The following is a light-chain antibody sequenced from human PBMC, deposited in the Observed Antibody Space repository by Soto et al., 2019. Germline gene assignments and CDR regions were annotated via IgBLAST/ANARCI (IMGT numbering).Light chain of an antibody. J-gene: IGKJ2*01. CDR2: GAS. Sequence: EIVLTQSPGTLSLSPGERATLSCRASQSLTSDYLAWYQQKPGQAPRLLIYGASSRAAGIPDRFSGSGSGTDFTLTISRLEPEDFAVYYGQQYQTSPPSYTFGQGTKLEI. CDR1: QSLTSDY. CDR3: QQYQTSPPSYT. V-gene: IGKV3-20*01.